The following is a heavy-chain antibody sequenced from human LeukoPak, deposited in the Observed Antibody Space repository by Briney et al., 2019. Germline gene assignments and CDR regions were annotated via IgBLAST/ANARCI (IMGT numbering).Heavy chain of an antibody. V-gene: IGHV1-24*01. D-gene: IGHD6-13*01. CDR2: FDPEDGET. Sequence: ASVKVSCKLSGDTLSDLSIHWARQAPGKGLEWMGGFDPEDGETVYAQKFQGRVTVTEDTSTDTAYMEVTNLRSDDTAVYYCAMGVDRSSWYLFDYWGQGALVTVSS. J-gene: IGHJ4*02. CDR1: GDTLSDLS. CDR3: AMGVDRSSWYLFDY.